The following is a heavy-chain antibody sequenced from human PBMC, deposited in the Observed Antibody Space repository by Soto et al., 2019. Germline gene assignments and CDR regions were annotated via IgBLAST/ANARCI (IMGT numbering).Heavy chain of an antibody. Sequence: ASVKVSCKASGYTFTSYYMHWVRQAPGQGLEWMGIINPSGGSTSYAQKFQGRVTMTRDTSTSTVYMELSSLRSEDTAVYYCARGTVAPFARVLPRVRWFDPWGQGTQVTVSS. V-gene: IGHV1-46*01. J-gene: IGHJ5*02. CDR3: ARGTVAPFARVLPRVRWFDP. CDR2: INPSGGST. D-gene: IGHD1-26*01. CDR1: GYTFTSYY.